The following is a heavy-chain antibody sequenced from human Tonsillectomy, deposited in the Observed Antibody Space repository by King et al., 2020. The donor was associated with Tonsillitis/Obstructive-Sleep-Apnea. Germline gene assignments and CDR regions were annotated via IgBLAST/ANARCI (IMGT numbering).Heavy chain of an antibody. D-gene: IGHD3-22*01. CDR2: TRNKANSYTT. V-gene: IGHV3-72*01. Sequence: VQLVESGGGLVQPGGXLRLSCAASXXTFSDXYMDWVRQAPGKGLEWVGRTRNKANSYTTEYAASVKGRFTISRDDSKNSLYLQMNSLKSEDTAVYYCAXXRCSXXYYDLDHWXXGTLVTVXS. J-gene: IGHJ4*02. CDR1: XXTFSDXY. CDR3: AXXRCSXXYYDLDH.